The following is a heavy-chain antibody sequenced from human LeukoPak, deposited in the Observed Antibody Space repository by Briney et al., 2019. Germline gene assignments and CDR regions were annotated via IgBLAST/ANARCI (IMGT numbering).Heavy chain of an antibody. J-gene: IGHJ5*02. CDR3: AKVGRIFRGNWFDP. CDR1: GFTVSSNY. D-gene: IGHD2/OR15-2a*01. V-gene: IGHV3-66*01. Sequence: GGSLRLSCAASGFTVSSNYMSWVRQAPGKGLEWVSVIYSGGSTYYADSVKGRFTISRDNSKNTLYLQMNSLRAEDTAVYYCAKVGRIFRGNWFDPWGQGTLVTVSS. CDR2: IYSGGST.